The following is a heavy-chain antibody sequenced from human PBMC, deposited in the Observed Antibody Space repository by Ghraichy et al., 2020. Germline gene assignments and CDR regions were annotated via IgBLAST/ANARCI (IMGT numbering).Heavy chain of an antibody. Sequence: ASVKVSCKASGYTFTGYYMHWVRQAPGQGLEWMGWINPNSGGTNYAQKFQGRVTMTRDTSISTAYMELSRLRSDDTAVYYCARDTDTAMANWFDPWGQGTLVNVSS. CDR2: INPNSGGT. J-gene: IGHJ5*02. V-gene: IGHV1-2*02. CDR3: ARDTDTAMANWFDP. CDR1: GYTFTGYY. D-gene: IGHD5-18*01.